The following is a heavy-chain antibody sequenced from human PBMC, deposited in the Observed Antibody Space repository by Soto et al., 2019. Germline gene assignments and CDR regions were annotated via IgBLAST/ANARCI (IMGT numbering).Heavy chain of an antibody. CDR3: AHVLVVVANYGMDV. CDR1: GFSLSTSGVG. CDR2: IYWDDDK. D-gene: IGHD2-15*01. J-gene: IGHJ6*02. Sequence: QITLKESGPTLVKPTQTLTLTCTFSGFSLSTSGVGVGWIRQPPGKALEWLALIYWDDDKRYSPPLTSRLTITKDPSKNQVVLTMTNMDPVDTAAYYCAHVLVVVANYGMDVWGQGTTFTVSS. V-gene: IGHV2-5*02.